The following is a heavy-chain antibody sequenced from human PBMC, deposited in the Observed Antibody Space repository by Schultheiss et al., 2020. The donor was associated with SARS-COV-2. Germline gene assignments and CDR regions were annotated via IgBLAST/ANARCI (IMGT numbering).Heavy chain of an antibody. CDR1: GGSISSYY. CDR3: ARYEDAFDI. Sequence: SQTLSLTCTVSGGSISSYYWSWIRQPPGKGLEWIGYIYYSGSTYYNPSLKSRVTISVDTSKNQFSLKLSSVTAADTAVYYCARYEDAFDIWGQGTMVTVSS. J-gene: IGHJ3*02. V-gene: IGHV4-59*12. D-gene: IGHD3-16*01. CDR2: IYYSGST.